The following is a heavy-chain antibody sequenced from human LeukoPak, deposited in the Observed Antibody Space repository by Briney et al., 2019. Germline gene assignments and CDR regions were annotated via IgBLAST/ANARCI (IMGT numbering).Heavy chain of an antibody. CDR2: ITWNSGDI. CDR3: AREVFFQFDL. Sequence: GGSLRLSCAASGFTFDDYAMHWVRQAPGKGLEWVSGITWNSGDIGYADSVKGRFTIFRDNAKNSLSLQIDSLRAEDTALYYCAREVFFQFDLWGQGALVTVSS. V-gene: IGHV3-9*01. CDR1: GFTFDDYA. J-gene: IGHJ4*02.